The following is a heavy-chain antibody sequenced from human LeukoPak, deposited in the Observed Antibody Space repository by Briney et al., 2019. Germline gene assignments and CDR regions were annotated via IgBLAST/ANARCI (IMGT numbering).Heavy chain of an antibody. CDR2: ISYDGSNK. D-gene: IGHD3-10*01. V-gene: IGHV3-30*18. CDR3: AKDNVLLWFGELLLPEY. J-gene: IGHJ4*02. CDR1: GFTFSSYG. Sequence: PGGSLGLSCAASGFTFSSYGMHWVRQAPGKGLEWVAVISYDGSNKYYADSVKGRFTISRDNSKNTLYLQMNSLRAEDTAVYYCAKDNVLLWFGELLLPEYWGQGTLVTVSS.